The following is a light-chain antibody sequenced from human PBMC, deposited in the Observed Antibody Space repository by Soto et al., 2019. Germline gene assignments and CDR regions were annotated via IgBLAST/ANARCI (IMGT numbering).Light chain of an antibody. Sequence: EIVLTQSPGTLSLSPGERATLSCRASQSVSSSYLAWYQQKPGQAPRPLIYGASSRTTGIPGWFSGSGSGTDFPLTISRLEAEDFAVYYCLQYGSSPYTFGQGTKLEIK. CDR2: GAS. CDR3: LQYGSSPYT. V-gene: IGKV3-20*01. J-gene: IGKJ2*01. CDR1: QSVSSSY.